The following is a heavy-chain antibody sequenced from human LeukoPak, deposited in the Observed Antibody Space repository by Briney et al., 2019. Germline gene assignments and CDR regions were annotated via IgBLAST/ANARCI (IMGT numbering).Heavy chain of an antibody. CDR2: IYYSGST. J-gene: IGHJ5*02. CDR1: GGSISSYY. V-gene: IGHV4-59*01. Sequence: SETLSLTCTVSGGSISSYYWSWIRQPPGKGLEWIGYIYYSGSTNYNPSLKSRVTISVDTSKNQFSLKLSSVTAADTAVYYCARARFFYGSGSLLPGWFDPWGQGTLVTVSS. D-gene: IGHD3-10*01. CDR3: ARARFFYGSGSLLPGWFDP.